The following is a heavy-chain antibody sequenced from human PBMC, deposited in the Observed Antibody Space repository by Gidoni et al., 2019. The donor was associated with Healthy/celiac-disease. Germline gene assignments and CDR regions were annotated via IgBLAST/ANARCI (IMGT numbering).Heavy chain of an antibody. CDR2: ISAGNGNT. V-gene: IGHV1-3*05. CDR1: GYTFTNYA. J-gene: IGHJ6*02. Sequence: QVQLVQSGAEEKKPGASVKVSCKASGYTFTNYAMHWVRQAPGQRLEWMGWISAGNGNTKYSQKFQGRVTITRDTSASTAYMELSSLRSEDTAVYYCARDMDTAMEYDYYGMDVWGQGTTVTVSS. D-gene: IGHD5-18*01. CDR3: ARDMDTAMEYDYYGMDV.